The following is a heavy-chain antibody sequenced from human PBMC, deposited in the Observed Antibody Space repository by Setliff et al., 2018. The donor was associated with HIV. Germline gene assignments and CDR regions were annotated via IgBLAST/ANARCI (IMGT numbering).Heavy chain of an antibody. CDR3: ARESPSSSWFYFDF. Sequence: PSETLSLTCTVSGDSVSSRSYYWSWIRQPPGKGLEWIGEINHRGSTNYNPSLKSRVTVSVDTSKNQFSLKLGSVTAADTAVYYCARESPSSSWFYFDFWGQGTLVTVSS. V-gene: IGHV4-39*07. J-gene: IGHJ4*02. CDR1: GDSVSSRSYY. CDR2: INHRGST. D-gene: IGHD6-13*01.